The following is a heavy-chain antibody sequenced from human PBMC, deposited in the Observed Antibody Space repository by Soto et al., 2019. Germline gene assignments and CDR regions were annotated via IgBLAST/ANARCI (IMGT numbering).Heavy chain of an antibody. CDR2: IYYSGST. D-gene: IGHD3-3*01. CDR3: ARDVGITIFAPSSYYMDV. CDR1: GGSISSGDYY. Sequence: PSETLSLTCTVSGGSISSGDYYWSWIRQPPGKGLEWIGYIYYSGSTYYNPSLKSRVTISVDTSKNQFSLKLSSVTAADTAVYYCARDVGITIFAPSSYYMDVRGKGTSVTVSS. V-gene: IGHV4-30-4*01. J-gene: IGHJ6*03.